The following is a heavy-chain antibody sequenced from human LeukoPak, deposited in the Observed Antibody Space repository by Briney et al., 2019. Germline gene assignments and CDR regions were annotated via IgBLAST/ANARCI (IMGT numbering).Heavy chain of an antibody. V-gene: IGHV4-59*01. CDR2: IYYSGST. D-gene: IGHD3-22*01. CDR1: GGSISSYY. CDR3: ARVGASNDSSGYYTGTNWFDP. J-gene: IGHJ5*02. Sequence: PSETLSLTCTVSGGSISSYYWSWIRQPPGKGLEWIGYIYYSGSTNYNPSLKSRVTISVDTSKNQFSLKLSSVTAADTAVYYCARVGASNDSSGYYTGTNWFDPWGQGTLVTVSS.